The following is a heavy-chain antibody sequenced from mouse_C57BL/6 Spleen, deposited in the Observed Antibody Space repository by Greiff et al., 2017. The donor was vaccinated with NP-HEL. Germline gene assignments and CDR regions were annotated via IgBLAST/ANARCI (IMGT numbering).Heavy chain of an antibody. CDR3: ATSYGNYWYFDV. V-gene: IGHV5-17*01. CDR1: GFTFSDYG. J-gene: IGHJ1*03. Sequence: EVMLVESGGGLVKPGGSLKLSCAASGFTFSDYGMHWVRQAPEKGLEWVAYIRSGSRTIYYADTVKGRFTISRDNAKNTLFMQMTSLRSEDTAMYYCATSYGNYWYFDVWGTGTTVTVSS. D-gene: IGHD2-10*01. CDR2: IRSGSRTI.